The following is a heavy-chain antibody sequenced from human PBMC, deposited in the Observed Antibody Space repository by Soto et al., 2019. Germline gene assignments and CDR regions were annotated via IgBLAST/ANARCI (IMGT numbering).Heavy chain of an antibody. CDR2: IWYDGSNK. J-gene: IGHJ4*02. CDR3: ARERGGSYPIFDY. CDR1: GFTFSSYG. V-gene: IGHV3-33*01. D-gene: IGHD1-26*01. Sequence: PGGSLRLSCAASGFTFSSYGMHWVRQAPGKGLEWVAVIWYDGSNKYYADSVKGRFTISRDNSKNTLYLQMNSLRAEDTAVYYCARERGGSYPIFDYWGQGTLVTVSS.